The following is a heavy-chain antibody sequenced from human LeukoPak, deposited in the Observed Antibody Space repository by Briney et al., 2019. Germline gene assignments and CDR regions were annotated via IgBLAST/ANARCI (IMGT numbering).Heavy chain of an antibody. CDR2: INHSGST. Sequence: PSETLSLTCAVYGGSFSGYYWSWIRQPPGKGLEWIGEINHSGSTNYNPSLKSRVTISVDTSKNQFSLKLSSVTAADTAVYYCARNVAVAGTSPFDYWGQGTLVTVSS. D-gene: IGHD6-19*01. J-gene: IGHJ4*02. CDR1: GGSFSGYY. CDR3: ARNVAVAGTSPFDY. V-gene: IGHV4-34*01.